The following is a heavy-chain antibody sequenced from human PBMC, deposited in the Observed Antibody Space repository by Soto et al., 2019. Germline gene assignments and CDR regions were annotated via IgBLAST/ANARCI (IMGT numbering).Heavy chain of an antibody. CDR3: ARDSPPFDY. CDR1: GYTFTSYI. J-gene: IGHJ4*02. CDR2: ISAYNGNT. V-gene: IGHV1-18*01. Sequence: QVQLVQSGAEVKKPGASVKVSCKTSGYTFTSYIISWVRQAPGQGLEWMGWISAYNGNTNYSQKLQGRVTMTTDTAAGTAYMELRSLRSEDTAVYACARDSPPFDYWGQGALVPVSS.